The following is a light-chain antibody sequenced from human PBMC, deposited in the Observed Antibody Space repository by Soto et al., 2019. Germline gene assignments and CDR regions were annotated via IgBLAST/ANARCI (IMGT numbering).Light chain of an antibody. Sequence: QSALTQPASVSGSPGQSITISCTGTRNDVGGYNYVSWYQQYPGKAPKLIIYDVTNRPSGVSTRFSGSKSGNRASLTISGLQAEDEADYYCSSYTTTTTSCVFGTGTKVTVL. V-gene: IGLV2-14*01. CDR2: DVT. J-gene: IGLJ1*01. CDR1: RNDVGGYNY. CDR3: SSYTTTTTSCV.